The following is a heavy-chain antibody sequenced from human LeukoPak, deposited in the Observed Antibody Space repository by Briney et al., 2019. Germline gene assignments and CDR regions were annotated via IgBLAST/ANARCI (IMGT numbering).Heavy chain of an antibody. Sequence: ASVEVSCKVSGYSLSELSIQWVRQVPGERLEWMGGFDAEDGKTIYAQKFQGRVTMTEDTSIDTAYMDLSSLRSEDTAMYYCAAAPQTYYYDSGDYYSDYWGQGTLVTVSS. CDR3: AAAPQTYYYDSGDYYSDY. V-gene: IGHV1-24*01. CDR1: GYSLSELS. CDR2: FDAEDGKT. J-gene: IGHJ4*02. D-gene: IGHD3-22*01.